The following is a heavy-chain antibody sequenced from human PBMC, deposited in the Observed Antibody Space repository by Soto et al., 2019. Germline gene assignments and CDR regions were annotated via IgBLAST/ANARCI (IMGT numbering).Heavy chain of an antibody. V-gene: IGHV3-33*01. CDR1: GFTFSSYG. CDR3: ATGYGGNHYFDY. D-gene: IGHD4-17*01. Sequence: GGSLRLSCPASGFTFSSYGMHWVRQAPGKGLEWVAVIWYDGSNKYYADSVKGRFTISRDNSKNTLYLQMNSLRAEDTAVYYCATGYGGNHYFDYWGQGTLVTVSS. CDR2: IWYDGSNK. J-gene: IGHJ4*02.